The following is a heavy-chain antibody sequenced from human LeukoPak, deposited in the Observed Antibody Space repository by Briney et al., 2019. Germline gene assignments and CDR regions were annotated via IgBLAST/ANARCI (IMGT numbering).Heavy chain of an antibody. Sequence: ASVKVSCKASGGTLSSYAISWVRQAPGQGLEWMGGIIPIFGTANYAQKFQGRVTITTDESTSTAYMELSSLRSEDTAVYYCARGRPGYSSSWYKYWFDPWGQGTLVTVSS. J-gene: IGHJ5*02. V-gene: IGHV1-69*05. CDR1: GGTLSSYA. CDR3: ARGRPGYSSSWYKYWFDP. D-gene: IGHD6-13*01. CDR2: IIPIFGTA.